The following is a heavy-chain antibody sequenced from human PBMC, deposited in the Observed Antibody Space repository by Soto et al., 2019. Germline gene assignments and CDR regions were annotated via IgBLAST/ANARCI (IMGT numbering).Heavy chain of an antibody. J-gene: IGHJ6*02. CDR1: GGSISSYY. V-gene: IGHV4-59*01. CDR2: IYYSGST. D-gene: IGHD5-12*01. Sequence: QVQLQESGPGLVKPSETLSLTCTVSGGSISSYYWSWIRQPPGKGLEWLGYIYYSGSTNYNPSLKSRVTISVDTSKNQFALKLSSVTAADTAVYYCARGLEMATTFAPVMDVWGQGTTVTVSS. CDR3: ARGLEMATTFAPVMDV.